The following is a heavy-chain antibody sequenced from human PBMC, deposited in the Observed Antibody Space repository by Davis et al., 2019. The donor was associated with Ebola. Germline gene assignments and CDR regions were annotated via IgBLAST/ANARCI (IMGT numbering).Heavy chain of an antibody. D-gene: IGHD6-13*01. CDR3: ARDPRGTAAGTMYFDL. CDR2: ISAYNGNT. V-gene: IGHV1-18*01. Sequence: ASVKVSCKSSGYTFNNYAINWVRQAPGQGLEWMGWISAYNGNTNYAQKLQGRVTMTTDTSTSTAYMELRSLRSDDTAVYYCARDPRGTAAGTMYFDLWGRGTLVTVSS. CDR1: GYTFNNYA. J-gene: IGHJ2*01.